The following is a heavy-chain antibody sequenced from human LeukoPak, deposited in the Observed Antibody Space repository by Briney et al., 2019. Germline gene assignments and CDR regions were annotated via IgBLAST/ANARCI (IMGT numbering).Heavy chain of an antibody. CDR1: GGSLSGYY. CDR3: ARPRSSSGWYGAFDI. Sequence: SETLSLTCAVYGGSLSGYYWSWVRQPPGKGLEWIAEINHSGSTNYNPSLKSRVTISVDTSKDQFSLKLTSVTAAGTAVYYCARPRSSSGWYGAFDIWGQGTMVTVSS. CDR2: INHSGST. J-gene: IGHJ3*02. D-gene: IGHD6-19*01. V-gene: IGHV4-34*01.